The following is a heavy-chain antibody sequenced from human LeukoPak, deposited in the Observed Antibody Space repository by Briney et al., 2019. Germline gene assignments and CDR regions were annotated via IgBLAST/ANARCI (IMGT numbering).Heavy chain of an antibody. CDR1: GYSISSGYY. Sequence: SETLSLTCTVSGYSISSGYYWGWIRQPPGKGLEWIGSIYHSGSTNYNPSLKSRVTISVDTSKNQFSLKLSSVTAADTAVYYCARHIRRVIAAREGSGYMDVWGKGTTVTVSS. D-gene: IGHD6-6*01. CDR3: ARHIRRVIAAREGSGYMDV. CDR2: IYHSGST. J-gene: IGHJ6*03. V-gene: IGHV4-38-2*02.